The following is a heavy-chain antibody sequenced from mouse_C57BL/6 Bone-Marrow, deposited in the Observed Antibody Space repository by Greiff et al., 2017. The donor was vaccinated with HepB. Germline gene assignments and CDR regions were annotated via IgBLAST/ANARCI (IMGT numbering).Heavy chain of an antibody. CDR1: GYTFTDYE. Sequence: QVQLQQSVAELVRPGASVTLSCKASGYTFTDYEMHWVKPTPVHGLECIGALDPETGGTAYNQKFKGKALLTADNYSSTAYSELRSLTSEDSAVYYCTRSDDCYYRDWFSYWGQGTLVTVSA. V-gene: IGHV1-15*01. CDR2: LDPETGGT. J-gene: IGHJ3*01. CDR3: TRSDDCYYRDWFSY. D-gene: IGHD2-3*01.